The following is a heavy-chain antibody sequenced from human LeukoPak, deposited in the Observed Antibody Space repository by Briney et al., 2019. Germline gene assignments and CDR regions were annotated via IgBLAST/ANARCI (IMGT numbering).Heavy chain of an antibody. Sequence: PSETLSLTCTVSGGSISSYDWNWVRQPPGKGLEWIGYIYYSGSTNYNPSLKSRVTISVDTSNNQFSLKLSSVTAADTAVYYCARHGAPGSFDYWGQGTLVTVSS. D-gene: IGHD3-10*01. V-gene: IGHV4-59*08. CDR2: IYYSGST. J-gene: IGHJ4*02. CDR3: ARHGAPGSFDY. CDR1: GGSISSYD.